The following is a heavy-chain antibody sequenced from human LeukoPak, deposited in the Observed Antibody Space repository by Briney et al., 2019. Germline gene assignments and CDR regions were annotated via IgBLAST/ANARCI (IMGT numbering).Heavy chain of an antibody. D-gene: IGHD1-7*01. CDR2: IYYSGNT. CDR1: GDSISTFY. V-gene: IGHV4-59*01. CDR3: ARADNWNYVRFDP. Sequence: RPSETLSLTCTVSGDSISTFYWSWIRQPPGTGLEWIGYIYYSGNTNYNSSLKSRVTISIDTSKNQFSLRLRSVTAADTAVYYCARADNWNYVRFDPWGQGTLVTVSS. J-gene: IGHJ5*02.